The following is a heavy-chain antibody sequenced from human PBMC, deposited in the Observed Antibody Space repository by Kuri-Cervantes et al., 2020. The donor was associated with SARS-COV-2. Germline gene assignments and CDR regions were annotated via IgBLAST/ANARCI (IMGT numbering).Heavy chain of an antibody. CDR1: GFTFNNYW. CDR2: INGDGSSV. D-gene: IGHD3-10*01. V-gene: IGHV3-74*01. Sequence: GESLKISCAASGFTFNNYWMHWVRQTPGKGLVWVSRINGDGSSVSYADPVKGRFTISRDSATNTLFLQMTSLRADDTAVYYCVKDYYGSGINWIFDSWGQGALVTVSS. CDR3: VKDYYGSGINWIFDS. J-gene: IGHJ4*02.